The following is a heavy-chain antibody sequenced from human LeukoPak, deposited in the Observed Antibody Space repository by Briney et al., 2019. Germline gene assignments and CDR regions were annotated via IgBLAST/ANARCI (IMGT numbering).Heavy chain of an antibody. V-gene: IGHV3-74*03. CDR2: IKSDGRST. Sequence: GGSLRLSCAASGFTLSSYWMHWVRQAPGKRLVWVSLIKSDGRSTMYADSVKGRFTISRDNAKNTLYLQMNSLRAEDTAVYYCARDRAYGMDVWGQGTTVTVSS. J-gene: IGHJ6*02. CDR3: ARDRAYGMDV. CDR1: GFTLSSYW. D-gene: IGHD1-26*01.